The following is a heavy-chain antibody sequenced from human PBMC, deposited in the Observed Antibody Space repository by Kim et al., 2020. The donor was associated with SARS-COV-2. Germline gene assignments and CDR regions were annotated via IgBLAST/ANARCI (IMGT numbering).Heavy chain of an antibody. CDR1: GYTFTSYA. CDR2: INAGNGNT. Sequence: ASVKVSCKASGYTFTSYAMHWVRQAPGQRLEWMGWINAGNGNTKYSQKFQGRVTITRDTSASTAYMELSSLRSEDTAVYYCARDPSLVNHFDIWGQGTMVTVSS. CDR3: ARDPSLVNHFDI. V-gene: IGHV1-3*01. D-gene: IGHD6-6*01. J-gene: IGHJ3*02.